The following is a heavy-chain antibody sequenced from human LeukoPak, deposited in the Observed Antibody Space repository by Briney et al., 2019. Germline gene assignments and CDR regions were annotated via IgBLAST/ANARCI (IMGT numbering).Heavy chain of an antibody. J-gene: IGHJ4*02. Sequence: PGGSLRLSCAAPGFMFSNYWMSWVRQAPGKGLEWVANIKQDESQKYYVDSVKGRFTISRDNAKNSLYLQMTSLRVEDTALYYCATGGGYSVYWGQGTLVTVSS. CDR2: IKQDESQK. CDR1: GFMFSNYW. D-gene: IGHD1-26*01. CDR3: ATGGGYSVY. V-gene: IGHV3-7*04.